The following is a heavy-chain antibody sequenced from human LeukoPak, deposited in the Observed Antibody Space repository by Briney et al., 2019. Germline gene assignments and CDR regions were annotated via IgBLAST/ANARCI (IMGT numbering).Heavy chain of an antibody. V-gene: IGHV4-34*01. CDR1: GGSFSGYY. J-gene: IGHJ6*02. CDR3: AGLDDYSNPLYYYGMDV. Sequence: SETLSLTCAVYGGSFSGYYCSWIRQPPGKGLEWIGEINHSGSTNYNPSLKSRVTISVDTSKNQFSLKLSSVTAADTAVYYCAGLDDYSNPLYYYGMDVWGQGTTVTVSS. D-gene: IGHD4-4*01. CDR2: INHSGST.